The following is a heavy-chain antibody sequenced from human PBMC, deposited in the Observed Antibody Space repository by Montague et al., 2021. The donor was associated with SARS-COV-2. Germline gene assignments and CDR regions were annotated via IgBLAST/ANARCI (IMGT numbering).Heavy chain of an antibody. D-gene: IGHD1-1*01. CDR1: GGSISSGGYY. CDR2: IYYSGSA. V-gene: IGHV4-31*03. J-gene: IGHJ4*02. Sequence: TLSLTCTVSGGSISSGGYYWSWIRQHPGKGLEWIGYIYYSGSAYYKSSLKSRVTISVDTSKNQFSLKLNSVTAADTAVYYCARHRRSRYGNFDYWGQGTLVTVSS. CDR3: ARHRRSRYGNFDY.